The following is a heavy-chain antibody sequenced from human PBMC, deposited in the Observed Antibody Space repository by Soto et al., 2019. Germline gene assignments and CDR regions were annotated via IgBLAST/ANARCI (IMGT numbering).Heavy chain of an antibody. Sequence: ASVKVSCKDSGDTFTTYDMNWVRQATGHGLEWMGWINPNSGNIGYAQRFQGRVTMTRDTAIRTAYMEVSSLRSDDTAVYYCARGRASGSYYLLDYWGQGTLVTVYS. D-gene: IGHD3-10*01. J-gene: IGHJ4*02. CDR1: GDTFTTYD. CDR3: ARGRASGSYYLLDY. CDR2: INPNSGNI. V-gene: IGHV1-8*01.